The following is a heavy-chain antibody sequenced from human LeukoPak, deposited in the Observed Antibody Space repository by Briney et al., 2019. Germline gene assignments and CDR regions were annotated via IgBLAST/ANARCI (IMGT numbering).Heavy chain of an antibody. Sequence: GGSLRLSCAASGFTFSNAWMSWVRQAPGKGLEWVGRIKRKGGDGTTDYAAPVKGRFTILRDDSKRTVYLQMNSLKAEDTAVYYCATDLLDSWGQGTLVTVSS. CDR1: GFTFSNAW. V-gene: IGHV3-15*01. J-gene: IGHJ5*01. CDR3: ATDLLDS. CDR2: IKRKGGDGTT.